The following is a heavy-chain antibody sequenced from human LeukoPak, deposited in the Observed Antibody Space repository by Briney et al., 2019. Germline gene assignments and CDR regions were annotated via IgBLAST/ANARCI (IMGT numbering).Heavy chain of an antibody. J-gene: IGHJ3*02. CDR3: AHSGMGYAFDI. CDR2: IYWDDDQ. V-gene: IGHV2-5*02. D-gene: IGHD3-16*01. Sequence: SGPTLVKPTQTLTVTCTVSGLSLSTSGVGVGWIRQPPGKALEWLALIYWDDDQRYSPSLKSRLTITKDTSKNQVVLTMTNMDPVDTATYYCAHSGMGYAFDIWGQGTMVTVSS. CDR1: GLSLSTSGVG.